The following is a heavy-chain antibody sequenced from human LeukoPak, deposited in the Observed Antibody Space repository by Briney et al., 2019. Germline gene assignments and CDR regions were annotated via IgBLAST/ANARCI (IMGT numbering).Heavy chain of an antibody. CDR3: ARGAVIPATMGYYGMDV. Sequence: ASVKVSCKASGYTFINYDINWVRQATGQGLEWIGLMNPNSGYTGYAQKFQGRFTMTRNTSISTAYMELSSLRSEDTAVYYCARGAVIPATMGYYGMDVWGQGTTVSVSS. J-gene: IGHJ6*02. D-gene: IGHD2-2*01. CDR1: GYTFINYD. CDR2: MNPNSGYT. V-gene: IGHV1-8*01.